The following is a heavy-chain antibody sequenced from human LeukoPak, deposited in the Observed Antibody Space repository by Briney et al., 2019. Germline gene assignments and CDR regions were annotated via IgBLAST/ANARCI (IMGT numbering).Heavy chain of an antibody. CDR1: GGSIRSYY. V-gene: IGHV4-4*07. CDR2: IYTSGST. CDR3: ARANGSGSYYYYYYMDV. J-gene: IGHJ6*03. D-gene: IGHD3-10*01. Sequence: KPSETLSLTCTVSGGSIRSYYWSWIRQPAGKGLEWIGRIYTSGSTNYNPSLKSRATISVDTSKNQFSLQLNSVTPEDTAVYYCARANGSGSYYYYYYMDVWGKGTTVTVSS.